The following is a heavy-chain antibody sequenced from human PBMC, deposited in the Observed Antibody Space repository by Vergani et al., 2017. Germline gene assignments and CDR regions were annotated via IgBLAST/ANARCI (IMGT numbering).Heavy chain of an antibody. D-gene: IGHD6-13*01. V-gene: IGHV4-39*07. CDR1: GGSISSSSYY. CDR3: ARGPGIAAAPGAFDI. J-gene: IGHJ3*02. Sequence: QLQLQESGPGLVKPSETLSLTCTVSGGSISSSSYYWGWIRQPPGKGLEWIGSIYYSGSTYYNPSLKSRVTISVDTSKNQFSLKLSSVTAADTAVYYCARGPGIAAAPGAFDIWGQETMVTVSS. CDR2: IYYSGST.